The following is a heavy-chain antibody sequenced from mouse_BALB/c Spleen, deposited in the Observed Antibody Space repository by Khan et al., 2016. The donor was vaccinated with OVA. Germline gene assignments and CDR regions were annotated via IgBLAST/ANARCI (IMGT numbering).Heavy chain of an antibody. Sequence: VQLKQSGPGLVKPSQSLSLTCTVTGYSITSDYAWNWIRQFPGNKLEWMGFISYSGNTNYNPSLESRISITRDTSENQFFLQLNSVTTEDTATDYCARVYGGDFDYWGQGTTLTVSS. D-gene: IGHD1-1*01. CDR2: ISYSGNT. CDR1: GYSITSDYA. CDR3: ARVYGGDFDY. V-gene: IGHV3-2*02. J-gene: IGHJ2*01.